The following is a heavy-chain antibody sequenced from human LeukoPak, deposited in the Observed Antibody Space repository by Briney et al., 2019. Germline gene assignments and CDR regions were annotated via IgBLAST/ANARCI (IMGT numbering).Heavy chain of an antibody. CDR3: ARDGKQWLVFAD. J-gene: IGHJ4*02. CDR2: VSSSGSAI. V-gene: IGHV3-11*01. Sequence: GGSLRLSCAASGFTFSDYYMSWIRQAPGKGLEWVSCVSSSGSAIYYAAAVKGGFTIYRENAKKLLYVTVNGLRAEDTAVYYCARDGKQWLVFADWGQGTLVTVSS. CDR1: GFTFSDYY. D-gene: IGHD6-19*01.